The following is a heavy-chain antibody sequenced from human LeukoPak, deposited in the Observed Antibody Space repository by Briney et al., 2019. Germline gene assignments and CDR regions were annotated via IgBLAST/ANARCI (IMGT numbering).Heavy chain of an antibody. CDR3: AKDDIAVNNPAVGSI. J-gene: IGHJ3*02. D-gene: IGHD4-23*01. V-gene: IGHV3-30*02. CDR2: IRYDGSNK. Sequence: GGSLRLSCAASGFTFSSYGMHWVHQAPGKGLEWVAFIRYDGSNKYYADSVKGRFTISRDNSKNTLYLQMNSLRAEDTAVYYCAKDDIAVNNPAVGSIWGQGTVVTVSS. CDR1: GFTFSSYG.